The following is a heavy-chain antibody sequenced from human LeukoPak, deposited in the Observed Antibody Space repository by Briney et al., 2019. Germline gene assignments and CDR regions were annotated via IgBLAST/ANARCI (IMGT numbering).Heavy chain of an antibody. CDR3: ARDCYYYGSGSRWFDP. D-gene: IGHD3-10*01. J-gene: IGHJ5*02. CDR2: INTNTGNP. V-gene: IGHV7-4-1*02. CDR1: GYTFTSYA. Sequence: ASVKVSCKASGYTFTSYAMNWVRQAPGQGFEWMGWINTNTGNPTYAQGFTGRFVFSLDTSVSTAYLQISSLKAEDTAVYYCARDCYYYGSGSRWFDPWGQGTLVTVSS.